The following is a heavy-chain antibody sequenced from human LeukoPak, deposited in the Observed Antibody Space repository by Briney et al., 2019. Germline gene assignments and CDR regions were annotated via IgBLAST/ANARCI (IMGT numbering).Heavy chain of an antibody. J-gene: IGHJ4*02. Sequence: PGGSLRLSLAASGFTFSSYAMHWVRQAPGKGLEGVAGISYDGRNKYYADSVKGRFTISRDNSKNTLYLQMNSLRAEDTAVYYCARDRYYYDSSAPWYWGQGTLVTVSS. CDR2: ISYDGRNK. CDR1: GFTFSSYA. D-gene: IGHD3-22*01. CDR3: ARDRYYYDSSAPWY. V-gene: IGHV3-30*04.